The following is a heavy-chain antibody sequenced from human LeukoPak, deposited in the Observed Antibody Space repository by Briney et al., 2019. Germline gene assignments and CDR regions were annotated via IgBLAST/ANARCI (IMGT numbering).Heavy chain of an antibody. CDR3: AKRNYYDSSGFLFDD. CDR2: IVGSGDST. D-gene: IGHD3-22*01. Sequence: PARSLRLSCAASGFTFSSYAMSWVRQAPGKGLEWVSAIVGSGDSTFYTDSVKGRFIFSRDNFKNTLYLQMNSLRAEDTAVYYCAKRNYYDSSGFLFDDWGQGTLV. J-gene: IGHJ4*02. V-gene: IGHV3-23*01. CDR1: GFTFSSYA.